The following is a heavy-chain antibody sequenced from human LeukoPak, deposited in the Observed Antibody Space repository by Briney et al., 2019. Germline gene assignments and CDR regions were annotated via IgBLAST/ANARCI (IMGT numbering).Heavy chain of an antibody. V-gene: IGHV1-2*02. D-gene: IGHD3-9*01. Sequence: ASVKVSCKASGYTFTSYYMHWVRQAPGQGLEWMGWINPNSGGTNYAQKFQGRVTMTRDTSISTAYMELSRLRSDDTAVYYCARVPRAIRYFDWLLGYWGQGTLVTVSS. CDR2: INPNSGGT. CDR3: ARVPRAIRYFDWLLGY. J-gene: IGHJ4*02. CDR1: GYTFTSYY.